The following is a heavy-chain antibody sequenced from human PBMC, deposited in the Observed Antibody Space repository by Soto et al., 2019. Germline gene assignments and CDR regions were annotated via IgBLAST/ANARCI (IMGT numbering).Heavy chain of an antibody. CDR2: IHSSGTT. D-gene: IGHD1-7*01. V-gene: IGHV4-4*07. Sequence: PSETLSLTCTVSSGSINSFYWAWMWQPAGKGLEWIGRIHSSGTTNYNPSLSSRVTMSVDPSKNQFSLRLTSVTAADTAVYYCARDRIIGTSYSDYWGQGILVTVSS. J-gene: IGHJ4*02. CDR3: ARDRIIGTSYSDY. CDR1: SGSINSFY.